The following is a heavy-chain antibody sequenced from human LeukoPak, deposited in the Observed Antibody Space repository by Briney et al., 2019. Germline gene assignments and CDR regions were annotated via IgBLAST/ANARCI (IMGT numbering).Heavy chain of an antibody. V-gene: IGHV3-11*05. J-gene: IGHJ4*02. CDR1: GFTFSDYY. CDR2: ISSSSSYT. CDR3: AREWATGITFDY. Sequence: GGSLRLSCAVSGFTFSDYYMSWIRQAPGKGLEWVSYISSSSSYTNYADSVKGRFTISRDNAKNSLYLQMNSLRAEDTAVYYCAREWATGITFDYWGQGTLVTVSS. D-gene: IGHD1-1*01.